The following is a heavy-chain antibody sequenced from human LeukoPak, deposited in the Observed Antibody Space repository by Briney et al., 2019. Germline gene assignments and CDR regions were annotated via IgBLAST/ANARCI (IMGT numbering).Heavy chain of an antibody. CDR1: GFTFTNYW. J-gene: IGHJ4*02. CDR2: IKQDASDK. Sequence: PGGSLRLSCAASGFTFTNYWMSWVRQAPGKGLEWVASIKQDASDKYYVDSVEGRFTMSRDNAKNSLYLQMNSLRAEDTAVYYCARVQWELRGVGSYFEYWGQGALVTVSS. V-gene: IGHV3-7*01. CDR3: ARVQWELRGVGSYFEY. D-gene: IGHD1-26*01.